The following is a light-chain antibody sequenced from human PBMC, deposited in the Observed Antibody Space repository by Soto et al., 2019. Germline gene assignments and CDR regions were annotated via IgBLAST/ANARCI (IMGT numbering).Light chain of an antibody. CDR2: DAS. V-gene: IGKV1-5*01. CDR3: QQYNSELWT. J-gene: IGKJ1*01. Sequence: EIQMTQSPSTRAASVGDRVAITCRASLSISSWLAWYQQKPGKAPKLLIYDASALKSGVPSRFSGSGSGTEFTLTISSLQPDDFATYYCQQYNSELWTFGQGTKVDIK. CDR1: LSISSW.